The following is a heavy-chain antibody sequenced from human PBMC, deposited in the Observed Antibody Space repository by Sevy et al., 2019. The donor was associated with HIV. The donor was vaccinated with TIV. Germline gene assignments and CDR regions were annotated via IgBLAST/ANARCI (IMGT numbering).Heavy chain of an antibody. CDR1: GYSISSGYY. Sequence: SETLSLTCAVSGYSISSGYYWGWIRQPPGKGLEWIGSIYHSGSTYYNPSLKSRVTISVDTSKNQFSLKLSSVTAADTAVYYGASAYSSGWYGEVDWFDPWGQGTLVTVSS. J-gene: IGHJ5*02. D-gene: IGHD6-19*01. CDR2: IYHSGST. CDR3: ASAYSSGWYGEVDWFDP. V-gene: IGHV4-38-2*01.